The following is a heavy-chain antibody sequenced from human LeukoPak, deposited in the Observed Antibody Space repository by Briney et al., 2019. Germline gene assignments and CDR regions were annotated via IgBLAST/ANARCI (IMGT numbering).Heavy chain of an antibody. J-gene: IGHJ4*02. V-gene: IGHV3-66*01. Sequence: PGGSLRLSCAASGFTVSNNYMSWVRQAPGKGLEWVSVIYSGGSTYNADSVKGRFTISRDNSKNMLYLQMNSLRAEDTAVYYCARASSGIAAAGPYYFDYWGQGTLVTVSS. CDR2: IYSGGST. D-gene: IGHD6-13*01. CDR1: GFTVSNNY. CDR3: ARASSGIAAAGPYYFDY.